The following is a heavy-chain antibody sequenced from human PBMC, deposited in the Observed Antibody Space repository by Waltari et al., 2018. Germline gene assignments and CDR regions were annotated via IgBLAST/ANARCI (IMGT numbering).Heavy chain of an antibody. CDR3: AVPLLGEGPAAMNY. V-gene: IGHV4-39*01. J-gene: IGHJ4*02. D-gene: IGHD2-2*01. CDR2: IYYSGST. Sequence: QLQLQESGPGLVKPSETLSLPCTVSGGSISSRSYYWGWIRQPPGKGLEWIGSIYYSGSTYYNPSLKSRVTISVDTSKNQFSLKLSSVTAADTAVYYCAVPLLGEGPAAMNYWGQGTLVTVSS. CDR1: GGSISSRSYY.